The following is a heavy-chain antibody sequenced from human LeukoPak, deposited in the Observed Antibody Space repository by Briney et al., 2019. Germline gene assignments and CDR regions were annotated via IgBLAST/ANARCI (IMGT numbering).Heavy chain of an antibody. CDR1: GYSFTSYW. CDR2: IYPGDSDT. Sequence: LGESLKISCKGSGYSFTSYWIGWVRQMPGKGLEWMGIIYPGDSDTRYSPSFQGQVTISADKSISTAYLQWSSLKASDTAMYYCARHQLWDTAMVNFDYWGQGTLVTVSS. D-gene: IGHD5-18*01. CDR3: ARHQLWDTAMVNFDY. J-gene: IGHJ4*02. V-gene: IGHV5-51*01.